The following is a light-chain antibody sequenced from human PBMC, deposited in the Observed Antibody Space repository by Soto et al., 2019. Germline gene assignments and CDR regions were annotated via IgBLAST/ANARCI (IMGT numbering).Light chain of an antibody. CDR2: SAN. CDR3: IKHKSYPRT. Sequence: DIQMPQSPSDMSASVGARVTITCRASQDISNFLVWFQQRPGKVPKRLMYSANRLESGVPSRFSGSGSGTEFTLTISSLQPEEFATYYCIKHKSYPRTFGKGNKVDIK. CDR1: QDISNF. V-gene: IGKV1-17*03. J-gene: IGKJ1*01.